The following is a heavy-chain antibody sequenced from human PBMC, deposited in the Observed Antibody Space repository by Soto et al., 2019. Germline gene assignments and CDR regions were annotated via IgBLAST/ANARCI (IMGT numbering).Heavy chain of an antibody. D-gene: IGHD3-22*01. J-gene: IGHJ4*02. CDR2: ISASGHDT. CDR1: GFTFSRYA. Sequence: SLRLSCAASGFTFSRYAMNWVRQAPGKGLEWVSAISASGHDTRYADSVKGRFTISRDNSKNTLFLEMNSLRADDTAVYYCANLPVVGRPLRYYFDYWGQGALVTVSS. CDR3: ANLPVVGRPLRYYFDY. V-gene: IGHV3-23*01.